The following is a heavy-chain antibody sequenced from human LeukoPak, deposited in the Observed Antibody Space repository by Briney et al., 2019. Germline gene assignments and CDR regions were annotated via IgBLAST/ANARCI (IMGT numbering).Heavy chain of an antibody. D-gene: IGHD6-13*01. CDR3: ARDSRSSWYRGYYYYYYMDV. V-gene: IGHV1-69*05. CDR1: GGTFSSYA. Sequence: ASVKGSCKASGGTFSSYAISWVRQAPGQGLEWMGGIIPIFGTANYAQKFQGRVTITTDESTSTAYMELSSLRSEDTAAYYCARDSRSSWYRGYYYYYYMDVWGKGTTVTVSS. CDR2: IIPIFGTA. J-gene: IGHJ6*03.